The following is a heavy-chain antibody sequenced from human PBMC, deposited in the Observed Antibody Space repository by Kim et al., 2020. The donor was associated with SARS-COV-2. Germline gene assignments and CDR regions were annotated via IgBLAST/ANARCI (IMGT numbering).Heavy chain of an antibody. D-gene: IGHD2-2*01. V-gene: IGHV3-21*01. CDR2: ISSSSSYI. CDR3: ARQTDIVVVPAARSDY. J-gene: IGHJ4*02. CDR1: GFTFSSYS. Sequence: GGSLRLSCAASGFTFSSYSMNWVRQAPGKGLEWVSSISSSSSYIYYADSVKGRFTISRDNAKNSLYLQMNSLRAEDTAVYYCARQTDIVVVPAARSDYWGQGTLVTVSS.